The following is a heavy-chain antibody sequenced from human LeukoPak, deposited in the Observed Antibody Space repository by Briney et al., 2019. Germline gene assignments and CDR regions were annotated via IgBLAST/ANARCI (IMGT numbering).Heavy chain of an antibody. CDR2: INPNSGGT. V-gene: IGHV1-2*02. Sequence: ASVKVSCKASGYTFTGYYMHWVRQAPGQGLEWMGWINPNSGGTNYAQKFQGRVTMTRDTSISTAYMELSRLRSDDTAVYYCARDRCDGGSCYAGMVVYWGQGTLVTVSS. CDR1: GYTFTGYY. J-gene: IGHJ4*02. D-gene: IGHD2-15*01. CDR3: ARDRCDGGSCYAGMVVY.